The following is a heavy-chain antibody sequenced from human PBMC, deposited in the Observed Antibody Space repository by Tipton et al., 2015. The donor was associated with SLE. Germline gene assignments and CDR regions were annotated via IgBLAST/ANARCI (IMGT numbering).Heavy chain of an antibody. CDR2: IYSTGNT. J-gene: IGHJ3*02. CDR3: ARDATGLDAFDI. Sequence: SLRLSCAASGFIFSTSVMSWVRQAPGMGLEWVSVIYSTGNTNYAASVKGRFTISRDNSKNTLYLQMNSLRTEDTGVYYCARDATGLDAFDIWGQGTMVTVSS. D-gene: IGHD3-9*01. V-gene: IGHV3-23*03. CDR1: GFIFSTSV.